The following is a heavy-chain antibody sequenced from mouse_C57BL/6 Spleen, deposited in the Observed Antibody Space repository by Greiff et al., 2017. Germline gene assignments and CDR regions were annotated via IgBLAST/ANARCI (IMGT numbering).Heavy chain of an antibody. CDR1: GFTFSDYG. V-gene: IGHV5-17*01. Sequence: EVQLVESGGGLVKPGGSLKLSCAASGFTFSDYGMHWVRQAPEKGLEWVAYISSGSSTIYYADTVKGRFTISRDNAKNTLFLQMTSLRSEDTAMYYCARTYGNYDWYFDVWGTGTTVTVSS. D-gene: IGHD2-10*02. CDR3: ARTYGNYDWYFDV. J-gene: IGHJ1*03. CDR2: ISSGSSTI.